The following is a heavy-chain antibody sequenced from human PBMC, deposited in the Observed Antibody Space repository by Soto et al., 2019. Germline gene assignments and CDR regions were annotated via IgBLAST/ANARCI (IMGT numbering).Heavy chain of an antibody. Sequence: QVQLVESGGGVVQPGRSLRLSCAASGFTFSSYAMHWVRQAPGKGLEWVAVISYDGSNKYYADSVKGRFTISRDNSKNTLYRQMTSLRAEDTAVYYCARDKGDLRFLEWSYYFDFWGQGTLVTVSS. J-gene: IGHJ4*02. CDR3: ARDKGDLRFLEWSYYFDF. D-gene: IGHD3-3*01. CDR1: GFTFSSYA. CDR2: ISYDGSNK. V-gene: IGHV3-30-3*01.